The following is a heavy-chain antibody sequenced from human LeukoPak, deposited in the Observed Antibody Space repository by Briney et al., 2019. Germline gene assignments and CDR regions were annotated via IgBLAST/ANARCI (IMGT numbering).Heavy chain of an antibody. CDR1: EFTFSTYW. CDR2: IKQDGSEK. V-gene: IGHV3-7*01. CDR3: ARHRSGGSQDDAFDI. Sequence: GGSLRLSCAASEFTFSTYWMSWVRQAPGKGLERVADIKQDGSEKYYVDSVKGRFTISRQNAKNSLFLQMNSLRAEDTAVYYCARHRSGGSQDDAFDIWGQGTVVTVSS. J-gene: IGHJ3*02. D-gene: IGHD2-15*01.